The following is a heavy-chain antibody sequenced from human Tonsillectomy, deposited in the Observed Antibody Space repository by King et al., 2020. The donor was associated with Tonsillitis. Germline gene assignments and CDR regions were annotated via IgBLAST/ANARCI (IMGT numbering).Heavy chain of an antibody. J-gene: IGHJ5*02. D-gene: IGHD3-10*01. CDR1: GFSLSTSGVG. CDR2: IYWNDDK. V-gene: IGHV2-5*01. CDR3: AHGYLLPWFGELSSELNWFDP. Sequence: TLKESGPTLVKPTQTLTLTCTFSGFSLSTSGVGGGWIRQPPGKALDWLALIYWNDDKRYSPSLKSRLTITKDTSKNQVVLTMTNMDPVDTATYYCAHGYLLPWFGELSSELNWFDPWGQGTLVTVSS.